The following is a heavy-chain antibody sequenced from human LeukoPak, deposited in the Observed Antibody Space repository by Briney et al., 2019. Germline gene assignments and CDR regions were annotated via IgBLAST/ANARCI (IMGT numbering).Heavy chain of an antibody. Sequence: GGSLRLSCAASGFTFSSYAMHWVRQAPGKGLEWVAFIRYDGSNKYYADSVKGRFPISRDNSKNTLYLQMNSLRAEDTAVYYCARDQGGSSWYYFDYWGQGTLVTVSS. D-gene: IGHD6-13*01. V-gene: IGHV3-30*02. CDR2: IRYDGSNK. J-gene: IGHJ4*02. CDR1: GFTFSSYA. CDR3: ARDQGGSSWYYFDY.